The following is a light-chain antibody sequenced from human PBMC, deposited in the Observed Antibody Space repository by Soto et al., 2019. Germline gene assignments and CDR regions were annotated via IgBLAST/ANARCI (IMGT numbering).Light chain of an antibody. CDR1: SSDVGGYNY. CDR2: KVN. V-gene: IGLV2-8*01. J-gene: IGLJ1*01. Sequence: QSVLTQPPSASGSPGQSVAISCTGTSSDVGGYNYVSWYQQHPGKAPKPMIYKVNKRPSGVPDRFSGSKSGNTASLTASGLQAEDEADYYCSSYAGSSNVFGTGTKVTVL. CDR3: SSYAGSSNV.